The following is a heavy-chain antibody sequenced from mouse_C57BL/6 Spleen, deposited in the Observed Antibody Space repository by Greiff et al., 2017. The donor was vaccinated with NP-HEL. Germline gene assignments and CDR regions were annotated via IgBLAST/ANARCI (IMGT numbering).Heavy chain of an antibody. CDR2: IDPANGNT. CDR3: VRGGAMDY. J-gene: IGHJ4*01. CDR1: GFTIKNTY. V-gene: IGHV14-3*01. Sequence: VQLQQSVAELVRPGASVKLSCTASGFTIKNTYMHWVKQRPEQGLEWIGRIDPANGNTKYAPKFQGKATITADTSSNTAYLQLSSLTSEDTAIYYCVRGGAMDYWGQGTSVTVSA.